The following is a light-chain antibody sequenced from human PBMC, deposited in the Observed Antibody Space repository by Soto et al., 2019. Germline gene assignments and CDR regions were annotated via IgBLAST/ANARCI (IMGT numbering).Light chain of an antibody. CDR2: EVS. J-gene: IGLJ1*01. V-gene: IGLV2-14*01. CDR1: SSDVGGYNY. Sequence: QSVLTQPASVSGSPGQSITISCTGTSSDVGGYNYVSWYQQHPGKAPKLMIYEVSNRPPGVSNRFSGSKFGNTASLTISGLQAEDEADYYCSSYTSTSTLIFGIGTKVTVL. CDR3: SSYTSTSTLI.